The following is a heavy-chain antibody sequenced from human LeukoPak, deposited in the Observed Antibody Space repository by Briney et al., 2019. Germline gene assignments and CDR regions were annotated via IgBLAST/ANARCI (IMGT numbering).Heavy chain of an antibody. D-gene: IGHD1-14*01. CDR3: VKDRRNPYRPEGPFDP. CDR1: GFTFEDYA. J-gene: IGHJ5*02. Sequence: GGSLRLSCAASGFTFEDYAMHWVRQAPGKGLEWVSGINWNSASTGYADSAKGRFTISRDNVMNSLYLQMNSLRPEDTALYYCVKDRRNPYRPEGPFDPWGQGTLVTVSS. CDR2: INWNSAST. V-gene: IGHV3-9*01.